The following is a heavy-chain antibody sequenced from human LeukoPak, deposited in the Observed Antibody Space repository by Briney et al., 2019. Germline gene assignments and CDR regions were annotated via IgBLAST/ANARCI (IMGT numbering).Heavy chain of an antibody. CDR3: ASRFGDKFYFDY. Sequence: GGSLRLSCAASGFTFRSYSMNWVRQAPGKGLEWVSSISSSSSYIYYADSVKGRFTISRDNAKNSLYLQMNSLRAEDTAVYYCASRFGDKFYFDYWGQGTLVTVSS. J-gene: IGHJ4*02. CDR2: ISSSSSYI. V-gene: IGHV3-21*01. D-gene: IGHD3-10*01. CDR1: GFTFRSYS.